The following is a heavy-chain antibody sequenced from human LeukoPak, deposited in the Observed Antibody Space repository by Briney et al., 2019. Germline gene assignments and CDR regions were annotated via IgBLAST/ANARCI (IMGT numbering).Heavy chain of an antibody. CDR3: ASYFVGNGGRGY. CDR1: GDSINSGNSH. D-gene: IGHD3-10*02. V-gene: IGHV4-30-4*01. Sequence: SETLSLTCTVSGDSINSGNSHWTWIRQPPGKGLEWLGSVYDSWNDYYNPSLESRITMSVDTSKNQYSLELSSVIAADTAVYYCASYFVGNGGRGYWGQGALVTVSS. J-gene: IGHJ4*02. CDR2: VYDSWND.